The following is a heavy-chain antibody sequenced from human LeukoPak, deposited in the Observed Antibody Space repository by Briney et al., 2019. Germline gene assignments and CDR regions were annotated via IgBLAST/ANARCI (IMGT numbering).Heavy chain of an antibody. Sequence: PSETPSLTCAVYGGSFSGYYWSWIRQPPGKGLEWIGEINHSGSTNYNPSLKSRVTISVDTSKNQFSLKLSSVTAADTAVYYCAREADYDILTGSSWFDPWGQGTLVTVSS. V-gene: IGHV4-34*01. J-gene: IGHJ5*02. CDR2: INHSGST. CDR3: AREADYDILTGSSWFDP. CDR1: GGSFSGYY. D-gene: IGHD3-9*01.